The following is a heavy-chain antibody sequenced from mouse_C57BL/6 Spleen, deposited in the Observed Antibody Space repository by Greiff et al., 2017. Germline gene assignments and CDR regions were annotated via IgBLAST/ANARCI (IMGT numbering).Heavy chain of an antibody. CDR3: ARLYDGYLAWFAY. J-gene: IGHJ3*01. CDR1: GFTFSDYG. D-gene: IGHD2-3*01. V-gene: IGHV5-17*01. Sequence: EVQLVESGGGLVKPGGSLKLSCAASGFTFSDYGMHWVRQAPEKGLEWVAYISSGSSTIYYADTVKGRFTISRDNAKNTLFLQMTSLRSEDTAMYYCARLYDGYLAWFAYWGQGTLVTVSA. CDR2: ISSGSSTI.